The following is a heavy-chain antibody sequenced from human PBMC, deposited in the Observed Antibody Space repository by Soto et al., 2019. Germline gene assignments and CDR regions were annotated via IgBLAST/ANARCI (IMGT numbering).Heavy chain of an antibody. CDR3: ARELTQLWLLWWFDP. D-gene: IGHD5-18*01. V-gene: IGHV3-33*01. CDR2: IWYDGSNK. CDR1: GFTFSSYG. Sequence: GGSLRLSCAASGFTFSSYGMHWVRQAPGKGLEWVAVIWYDGSNKYYADSVKGRFTISRDNSKNTLYLQMNSLRAEDTAVYYCARELTQLWLLWWFDPWGQGTLVTVSS. J-gene: IGHJ5*02.